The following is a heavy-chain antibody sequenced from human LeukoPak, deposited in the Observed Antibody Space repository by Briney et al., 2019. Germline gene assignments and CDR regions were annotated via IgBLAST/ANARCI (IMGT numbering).Heavy chain of an antibody. CDR3: ARETMVRGVIIWFDP. J-gene: IGHJ5*02. V-gene: IGHV4-30-2*01. CDR1: GGSISSGGYS. Sequence: SETLSLTCAVSGGSISSGGYSWSWIRQPPGKGLEWIGYIYHSGSTYYNPSLKSRVTISVDRSKTQFSLKLSSVTAADTAVYYCARETMVRGVIIWFDPWGQGTLVTVSS. D-gene: IGHD3-10*01. CDR2: IYHSGST.